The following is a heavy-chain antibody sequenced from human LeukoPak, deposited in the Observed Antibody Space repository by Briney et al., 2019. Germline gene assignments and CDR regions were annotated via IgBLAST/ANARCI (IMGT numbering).Heavy chain of an antibody. CDR1: GFTFSSYG. CDR2: IWYDGSNK. J-gene: IGHJ4*02. CDR3: AKSTMSRRGIGYFDY. Sequence: AGGSLRLSCAASGFTFSSYGMHWVRQAPGKGLEWVAVIWYDGSNKYYADSVKGRFTISRDNSKNTLYLQMNSLRAEDTAVYYCAKSTMSRRGIGYFDYWGQGTLVTVSS. V-gene: IGHV3-33*06. D-gene: IGHD6-13*01.